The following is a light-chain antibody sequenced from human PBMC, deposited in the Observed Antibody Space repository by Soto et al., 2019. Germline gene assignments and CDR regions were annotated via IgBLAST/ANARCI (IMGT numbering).Light chain of an antibody. CDR1: SSDVGGYNY. Sequence: QSALTQPASVSGSPGQSITISCTGTSSDVGGYNYVSWYQQHPGKAPKLMIYDVSNRPSGVSNRFSGSKSGNTASLTISGLQAEDEADYYCSSYTSSSLNYVFGTGTKATVL. CDR2: DVS. V-gene: IGLV2-14*01. J-gene: IGLJ1*01. CDR3: SSYTSSSLNYV.